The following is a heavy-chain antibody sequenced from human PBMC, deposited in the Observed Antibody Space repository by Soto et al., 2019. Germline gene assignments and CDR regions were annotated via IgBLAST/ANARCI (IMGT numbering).Heavy chain of an antibody. J-gene: IGHJ5*02. V-gene: IGHV4-59*01. Sequence: PSETLSLTCTVSGGSISSDYWSWIRQPPGKGLEWIGYIYYSGSTNYNPSLKSRVTISVDTSKNQFSLKLSSVTAAYTAVYYCGRDLGHFWSGYLYTCSDPWRKRTLVTVSS. D-gene: IGHD3-3*02. CDR2: IYYSGST. CDR3: GRDLGHFWSGYLYTCSDP. CDR1: GGSISSDY.